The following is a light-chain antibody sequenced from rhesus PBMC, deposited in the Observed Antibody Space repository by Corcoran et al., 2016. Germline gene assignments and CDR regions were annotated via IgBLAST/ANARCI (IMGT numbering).Light chain of an antibody. CDR1: TGTVTSGNY. Sequence: QVVVTQEPSLTVSPGGTVTLTCGSPTGTVTSGNYPHWFQQKPGQAPRGLIYNTNTRQSWTPARFSASPAGGKALLTLSGTLPEDEAVYYCLFYYINPHYIFGLGTRRTVL. V-gene: IGLV7-71*01. J-gene: IGLJ1*01. CDR3: LFYYINPHYI. CDR2: NTN.